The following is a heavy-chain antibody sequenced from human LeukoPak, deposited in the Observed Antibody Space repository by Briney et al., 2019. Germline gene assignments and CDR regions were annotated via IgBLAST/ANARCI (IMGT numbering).Heavy chain of an antibody. CDR1: GYRFTSYW. CDR3: ARRGVGTSNWFDP. V-gene: IGHV5-51*01. CDR2: IYPGDSDT. D-gene: IGHD3-10*01. Sequence: LGESLKISCKGSGYRFTSYWIGWVRQMPGKGLEWMGIIYPGDSDTRYSPSFQGQVTISADKSISTAYLQWSSLKASDTAMYYCARRGVGTSNWFDPWGQETLVTVSS. J-gene: IGHJ5*02.